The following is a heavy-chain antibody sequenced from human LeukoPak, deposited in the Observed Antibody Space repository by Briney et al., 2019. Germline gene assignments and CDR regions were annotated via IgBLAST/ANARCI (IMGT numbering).Heavy chain of an antibody. Sequence: PSETLSLTCTVSGDFITSTSYYWGWIRQPPGKGLEWIGSIYYTGSTYFNPSLKSRVTISVDTSKNQFSLKLSSVTAADTAVYYCARWILGYCSGGSCYSTFDYWGQGTLVTVSS. J-gene: IGHJ4*02. CDR3: ARWILGYCSGGSCYSTFDY. D-gene: IGHD2-15*01. V-gene: IGHV4-39*07. CDR2: IYYTGST. CDR1: GDFITSTSYY.